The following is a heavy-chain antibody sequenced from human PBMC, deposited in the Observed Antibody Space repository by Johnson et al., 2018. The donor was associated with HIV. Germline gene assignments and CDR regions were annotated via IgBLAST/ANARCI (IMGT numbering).Heavy chain of an antibody. CDR2: ISYDGSNK. J-gene: IGHJ3*01. Sequence: QVQLVESGGGVVQPGRSLRLSCSASGFTFSSSAMHWVRQAPGKGLEWVAVISYDGSNKYYADSVKGRFTISRNNSKNTLSLQMNSLRAEDTAVYYCARKQWLEIPSDALDVWGQGTMVTVSS. D-gene: IGHD6-19*01. CDR1: GFTFSSSA. CDR3: ARKQWLEIPSDALDV. V-gene: IGHV3-30*04.